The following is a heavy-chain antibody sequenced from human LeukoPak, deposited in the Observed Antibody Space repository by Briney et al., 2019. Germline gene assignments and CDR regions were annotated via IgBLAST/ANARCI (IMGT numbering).Heavy chain of an antibody. CDR2: ISYDGSNK. J-gene: IGHJ4*02. CDR1: EFTFSSYA. Sequence: PGRSLRLSCAASEFTFSSYAMHWVRQAPGKGLEWVAVISYDGSNKYYADSVKGRFTISRDNSKNTLYLQMNSLRAEDTAVYYCATRYCSGGSCYSYYFDYWGQGTLVTVSS. CDR3: ATRYCSGGSCYSYYFDY. D-gene: IGHD2-15*01. V-gene: IGHV3-30*04.